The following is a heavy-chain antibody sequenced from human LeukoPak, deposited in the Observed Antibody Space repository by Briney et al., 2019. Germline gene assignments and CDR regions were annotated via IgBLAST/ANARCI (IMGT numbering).Heavy chain of an antibody. Sequence: GGSLRLSCAASGFIFSNYPMNWVRQAPGKGLEWVSVISGSGGATFYGDSVQGRFTISRDSSRDTLYLQMNSLTAEDTAVYYCGKYLQTTVGANDYWGQGTLVTVSS. CDR3: GKYLQTTVGANDY. V-gene: IGHV3-23*01. CDR2: ISGSGGAT. D-gene: IGHD1-26*01. J-gene: IGHJ4*02. CDR1: GFIFSNYP.